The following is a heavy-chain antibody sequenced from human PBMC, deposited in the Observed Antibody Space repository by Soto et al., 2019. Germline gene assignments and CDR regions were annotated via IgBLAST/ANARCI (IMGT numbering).Heavy chain of an antibody. Sequence: EVQLVESGGGLVQPGGSLRLSCAASGFTFSSYSMNWVRQAPGKGLEWVSYISSSSTIYYADSVKGRFTISRDNAKNSLYLQMNSLRDEDTAVYYCARVLLAGTYGWFDPWGQGTLVTVSS. CDR2: ISSSSTI. J-gene: IGHJ5*02. CDR1: GFTFSSYS. CDR3: ARVLLAGTYGWFDP. D-gene: IGHD6-19*01. V-gene: IGHV3-48*02.